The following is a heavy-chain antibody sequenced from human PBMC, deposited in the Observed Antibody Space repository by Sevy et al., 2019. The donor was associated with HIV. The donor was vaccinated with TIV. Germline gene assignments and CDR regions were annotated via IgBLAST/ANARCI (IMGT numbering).Heavy chain of an antibody. CDR2: IIPIFGTA. D-gene: IGHD2-21*01. CDR3: ARSPLHSCGGDCYSHDAFDI. J-gene: IGHJ3*02. Sequence: ASVKVSCKASGGTFSSYAISWVRQAPGQGLEWMGGIIPIFGTANYAQKFQGRVTITADESTSTAYMELSSLRSEDTAGYYFARSPLHSCGGDCYSHDAFDIWGQGTMVTVSS. V-gene: IGHV1-69*13. CDR1: GGTFSSYA.